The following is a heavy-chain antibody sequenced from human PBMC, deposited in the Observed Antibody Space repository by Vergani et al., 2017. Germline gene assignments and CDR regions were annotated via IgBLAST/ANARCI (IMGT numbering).Heavy chain of an antibody. J-gene: IGHJ4*01. D-gene: IGHD3-22*01. CDR2: ISAYNGNT. V-gene: IGHV1-18*01. CDR1: GYIFTSYG. Sequence: QVPLVQSGAEVKKPGASVKVSCKASGYIFTSYGISWVRQAPGQGLEWMGWISAYNGNTNYAQKLQGRVTMTTDTSTSTAYMELRSLRYDDTAVYYCARDLYCYDSSCYVCHDYWGQGTLVTVSS. CDR3: ARDLYCYDSSCYVCHDY.